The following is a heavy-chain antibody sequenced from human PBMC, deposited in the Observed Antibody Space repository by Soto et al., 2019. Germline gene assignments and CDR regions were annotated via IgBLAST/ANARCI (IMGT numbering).Heavy chain of an antibody. V-gene: IGHV3-21*01. Sequence: EVQLVESGGGLVKPGGSLRLSCAASGFTFSSYSMNWVRQAPGKGLEWVSSISSSSSYIYYADSVKGRFTISRDNAKNLQHQKMNSRGDENTVVYYCGRVIAANNYYYYYMDVWGKGTTVTVSS. J-gene: IGHJ6*03. CDR2: ISSSSSYI. CDR3: GRVIAANNYYYYYMDV. D-gene: IGHD2-15*01. CDR1: GFTFSSYS.